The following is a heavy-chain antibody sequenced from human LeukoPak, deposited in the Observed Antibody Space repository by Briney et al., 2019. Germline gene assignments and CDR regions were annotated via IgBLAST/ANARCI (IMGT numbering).Heavy chain of an antibody. CDR2: IWYDGSNK. Sequence: PGGSLRLSCAASGFTFSSYGMHWVRQAPGKGLEWVADIWYDGSNKYYADSVKGRFTISRDNSKNTLYLQMNSLRAEDTAVYYCARSNEPYYDILTGYYTFPDYWGQGTLVTVSS. D-gene: IGHD3-9*01. J-gene: IGHJ4*02. CDR1: GFTFSSYG. CDR3: ARSNEPYYDILTGYYTFPDY. V-gene: IGHV3-33*03.